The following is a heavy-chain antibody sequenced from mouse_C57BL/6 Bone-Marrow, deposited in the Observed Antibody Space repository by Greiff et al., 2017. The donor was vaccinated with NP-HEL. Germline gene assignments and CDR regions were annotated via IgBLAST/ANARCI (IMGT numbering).Heavy chain of an antibody. Sequence: EVQLQQSGPVLVKPGASVKMSCKASGYTFTDYYMNWVKQSHGKSLEWIGVINPYNGGTSYNQKFKGKATLTVDKSSSTAYMELNSLTSEDSAVYYCARWDYYGSTYWYFDVWGTGTTVTVSS. J-gene: IGHJ1*03. CDR3: ARWDYYGSTYWYFDV. CDR1: GYTFTDYY. D-gene: IGHD1-1*01. V-gene: IGHV1-19*01. CDR2: INPYNGGT.